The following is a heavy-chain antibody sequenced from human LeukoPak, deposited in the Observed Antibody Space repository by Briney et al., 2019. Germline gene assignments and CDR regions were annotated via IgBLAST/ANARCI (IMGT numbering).Heavy chain of an antibody. V-gene: IGHV3-7*01. CDR2: IKEDGSEK. Sequence: GGSLRLSCAASGFTFSSYNMNWVRQAPGRGLEWVANIKEDGSEKNYVDSVKGRFTISRDNAKNSVYLLLNSLTPEDTAVYYCARDLRAGGTWSYGVYFDLWGRGTLVTVSS. CDR1: GFTFSSYN. J-gene: IGHJ2*01. CDR3: ARDLRAGGTWSYGVYFDL. D-gene: IGHD4-17*01.